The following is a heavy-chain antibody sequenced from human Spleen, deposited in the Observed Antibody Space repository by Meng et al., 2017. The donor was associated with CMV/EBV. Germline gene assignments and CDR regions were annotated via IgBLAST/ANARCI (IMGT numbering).Heavy chain of an antibody. CDR2: ISGNDGTT. V-gene: IGHV3-23*01. CDR1: GFTFSAYV. CDR3: AKCLSGTGSDY. D-gene: IGHD1-26*01. Sequence: GESLKISCAASGFTFSAYVMSWVRQAPGKGLEWISTISGNDGTTDYADSVKGRFTISRDNSKNTVYLQMNSLRAEDTALYYCAKCLSGTGSDYWGQGTLVTVSS. J-gene: IGHJ4*02.